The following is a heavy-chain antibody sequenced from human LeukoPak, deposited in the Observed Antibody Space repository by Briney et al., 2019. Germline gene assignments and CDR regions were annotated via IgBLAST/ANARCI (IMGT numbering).Heavy chain of an antibody. CDR2: IYSGGST. Sequence: PAGSLRLSCAASGFTVSSNYMSWVRQAPGKGLEWVSVIYSGGSTYYADSVTGRFTISRDNSKNTLYLQMNSLSAEDTAVYYCARGLGISVADIREAFDIWGQGTMVTVSS. J-gene: IGHJ3*02. CDR1: GFTVSSNY. CDR3: ARGLGISVADIREAFDI. V-gene: IGHV3-66*02. D-gene: IGHD6-19*01.